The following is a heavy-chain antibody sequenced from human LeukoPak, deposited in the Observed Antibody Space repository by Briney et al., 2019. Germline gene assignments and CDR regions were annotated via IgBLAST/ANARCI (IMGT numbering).Heavy chain of an antibody. D-gene: IGHD3-3*01. Sequence: GGSLRLSCAASGFTFRAYELKWVRQAPGKGLEWVLYISTSGRSISHADSGKGRFTIYRVKTKNYMYLQMNRLTDTATSVYYCARASRERLGSGYGKFDYWGQGTLLTVSS. CDR1: GFTFRAYE. V-gene: IGHV3-48*03. CDR3: ARASRERLGSGYGKFDY. J-gene: IGHJ4*02. CDR2: ISTSGRSI.